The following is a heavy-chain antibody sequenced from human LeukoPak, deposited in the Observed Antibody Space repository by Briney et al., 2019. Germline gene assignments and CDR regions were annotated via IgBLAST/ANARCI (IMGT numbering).Heavy chain of an antibody. D-gene: IGHD3-22*01. J-gene: IGHJ1*01. CDR1: GGTFSSYA. V-gene: IGHV1-69*13. CDR2: IIPIFGTA. CDR3: ARAHYYDSSDYGGIEH. Sequence: SVKVSCKASGGTFSSYAISWVRQAPGQGLEWMGGIIPIFGTANYAQKFQGRVTITADESTSTAYMELSSLRSEDTAVYYCARAHYYDSSDYGGIEHWGQGTLVTVSS.